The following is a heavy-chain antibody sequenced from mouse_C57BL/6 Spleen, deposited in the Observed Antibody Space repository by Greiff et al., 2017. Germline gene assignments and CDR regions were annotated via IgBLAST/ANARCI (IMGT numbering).Heavy chain of an antibody. Sequence: VKLQQPGAELVRPGSSVKLSCKASGYTFTSYWMHWVKQRPIQGLEWIGNIDPSDSETHYNQKFKDKATLTVDKSSSTAYMQLSSLTSEDSAVYYCARSDYGSSSRYWGQGTTLTVSS. CDR3: ARSDYGSSSRY. CDR2: IDPSDSET. D-gene: IGHD1-1*01. CDR1: GYTFTSYW. V-gene: IGHV1-52*01. J-gene: IGHJ2*01.